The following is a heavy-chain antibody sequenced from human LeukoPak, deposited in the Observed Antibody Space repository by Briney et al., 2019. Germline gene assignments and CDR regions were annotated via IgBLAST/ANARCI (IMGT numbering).Heavy chain of an antibody. V-gene: IGHV1-18*01. CDR3: ARDTRHRYCSGTSCYRGWLDP. J-gene: IGHJ5*02. CDR2: ISAYNGNT. D-gene: IGHD2-2*01. CDR1: GYTFTSYG. Sequence: ASVKVSCKASGYTFTSYGISWVRQAPGQGLEWMGWISAYNGNTNYAQKLQGRVTMTTDTSTSTAYMELRSLRSDDTAVYYCARDTRHRYCSGTSCYRGWLDPWGQGTLVTVSS.